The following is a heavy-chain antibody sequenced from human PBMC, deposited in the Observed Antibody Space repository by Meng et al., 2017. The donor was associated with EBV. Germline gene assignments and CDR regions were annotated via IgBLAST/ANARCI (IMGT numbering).Heavy chain of an antibody. CDR3: AKGADLAAAGTFWFDP. CDR1: GYTFTGYY. J-gene: IGHJ5*02. CDR2: INPNSGGT. Sequence: VRSVQSGGEVEKPGATVKVSCKASGYTFTGYYMHWVRQAPGQGLEWMGRINPNSGGTNYAQKFQGRVTMTRDTSISTAYMELSRLRSDDTAVYYCAKGADLAAAGTFWFDPWGQGTLVTVSS. V-gene: IGHV1-2*06. D-gene: IGHD6-13*01.